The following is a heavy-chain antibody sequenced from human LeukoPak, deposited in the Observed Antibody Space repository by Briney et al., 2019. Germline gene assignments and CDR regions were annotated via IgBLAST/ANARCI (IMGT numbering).Heavy chain of an antibody. CDR2: ISSDGSTT. D-gene: IGHD5-24*01. Sequence: PGGSLRLSCAASGFTFSSYWMHWVRQAPGKGLVWVSRISSDGSTTNYADSVKGRFTISRDNAKNTLYLQMNSLRAEDTAVYYCAKDRDGYNYYYYYYMDVWGKGTTVTVSS. CDR3: AKDRDGYNYYYYYYMDV. CDR1: GFTFSSYW. J-gene: IGHJ6*03. V-gene: IGHV3-74*01.